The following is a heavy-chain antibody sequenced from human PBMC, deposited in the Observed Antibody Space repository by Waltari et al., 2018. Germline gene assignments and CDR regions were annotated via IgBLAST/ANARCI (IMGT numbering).Heavy chain of an antibody. CDR2: INHSGRT. D-gene: IGHD6-19*01. V-gene: IGHV4-34*01. CDR3: ASSRGNSSGWSPFDY. Sequence: QVQLQQWGAGLLKPSETLSLTCAVYGGSFSGYYWSWIRQPPGKGLEWIGEINHSGRTNYTPSLKSRVTISVDTSKNQFSLKLSSVTAADTAVYYCASSRGNSSGWSPFDYWGQGTLVTVSS. J-gene: IGHJ4*02. CDR1: GGSFSGYY.